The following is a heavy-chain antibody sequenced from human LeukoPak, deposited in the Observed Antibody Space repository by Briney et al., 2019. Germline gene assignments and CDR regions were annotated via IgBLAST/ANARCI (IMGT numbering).Heavy chain of an antibody. CDR1: GGTFSSYA. Sequence: SVRVSCKASGGTFSSYAISWVRQAPGQGLEWMGGIIPIFGTANYAQKFQGRVTITADESTSTAYMELSSLRSEDTAVYYCARPSYITIFGVVIRDAFDIWGQGTMVTVSS. J-gene: IGHJ3*02. CDR2: IIPIFGTA. D-gene: IGHD3-3*01. V-gene: IGHV1-69*13. CDR3: ARPSYITIFGVVIRDAFDI.